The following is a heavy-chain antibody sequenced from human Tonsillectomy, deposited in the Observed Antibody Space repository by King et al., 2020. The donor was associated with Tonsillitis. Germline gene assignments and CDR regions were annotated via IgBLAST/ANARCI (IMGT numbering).Heavy chain of an antibody. J-gene: IGHJ4*02. CDR1: GGSISSNSTY. V-gene: IGHV4-39*02. CDR3: ARLVGS. CDR2: ISYSGSS. D-gene: IGHD1-26*01. Sequence: QLQESGPGLVKPSETLSLTCTVSGGSISSNSTYWGWIRQPPGKGLEWIGSISYSGSSYYNPSLKSRVTISVDTSKNHFSLKLSSVTAADTAVYFCARLVGSWGQGTLVTVSS.